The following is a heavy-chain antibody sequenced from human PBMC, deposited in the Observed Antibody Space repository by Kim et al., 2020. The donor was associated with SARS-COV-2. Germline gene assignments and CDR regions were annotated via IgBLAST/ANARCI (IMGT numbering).Heavy chain of an antibody. CDR2: KT. J-gene: IGHJ4*02. V-gene: IGHV1-3*01. D-gene: IGHD4-4*01. Sequence: KTQYSQKIPGRVTMTRDTSANTAYMELRRLTTKDTAIYYCARDMDPTVYDYWGQGTLVTVSS. CDR3: ARDMDPTVYDY.